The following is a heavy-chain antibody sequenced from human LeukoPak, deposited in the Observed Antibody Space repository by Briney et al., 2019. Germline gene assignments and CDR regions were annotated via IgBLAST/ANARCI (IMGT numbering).Heavy chain of an antibody. Sequence: GGSLRLSCAASGFTFNNYALTWVRQAPGKGLEWVSAISDNGGKTYYADSVKGRSTISRDNSKNRLYLQMHSLRVEDTAVYYCGKDWKVGSWGQGTLVTVSS. CDR3: GKDWKVGS. CDR2: ISDNGGKT. CDR1: GFTFNNYA. D-gene: IGHD1-1*01. V-gene: IGHV3-23*01. J-gene: IGHJ5*02.